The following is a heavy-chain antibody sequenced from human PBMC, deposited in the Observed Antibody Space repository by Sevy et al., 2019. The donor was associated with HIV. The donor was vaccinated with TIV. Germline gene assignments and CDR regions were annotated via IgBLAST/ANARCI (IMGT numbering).Heavy chain of an antibody. CDR2: ISYDGSNK. CDR3: VSTNYGDYFVSLDY. CDR1: GFTFSSYA. Sequence: GGSLRLSCAASGFTFSSYAMHWVRQAPGKGLEWVAVISYDGSNKYYADSVKGRFTISRDNSKNTLYLQMNSLRAEDTAVYYCVSTNYGDYFVSLDYWGQGTLVTVSS. V-gene: IGHV3-30-3*01. D-gene: IGHD4-17*01. J-gene: IGHJ4*02.